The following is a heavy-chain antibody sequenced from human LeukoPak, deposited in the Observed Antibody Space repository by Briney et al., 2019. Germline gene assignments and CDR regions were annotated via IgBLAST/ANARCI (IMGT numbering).Heavy chain of an antibody. J-gene: IGHJ6*02. CDR2: IIPIFGTA. D-gene: IGHD3-16*01. CDR3: ARDQGLIDPPPYGLDV. CDR1: GGTFSSYA. V-gene: IGHV1-69*06. Sequence: SVKVSCKASGGTFSSYAISWVRQAPGQGLEWMGGIIPIFGTANYAQKFQGRVTITADKSTSTAYIELSSLSSEDTAVYYCARDQGLIDPPPYGLDVWGQGTTVTVSS.